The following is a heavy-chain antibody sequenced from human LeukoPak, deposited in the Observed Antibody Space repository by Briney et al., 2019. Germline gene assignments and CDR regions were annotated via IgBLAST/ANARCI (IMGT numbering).Heavy chain of an antibody. CDR2: INPNSGGT. D-gene: IGHD3-10*01. V-gene: IGHV1-2*02. CDR1: GYTFTGYY. J-gene: IGHJ4*02. Sequence: ASVKVSCKASGYTFTGYYMHWVRQAPGQGLEWMGWINPNSGGTNYAQKFQGRVTMTRDTSISTAYMELSRLRSDDTAVYYCARDSAVGMVRGVQNYWGQGTLVTVSS. CDR3: ARDSAVGMVRGVQNY.